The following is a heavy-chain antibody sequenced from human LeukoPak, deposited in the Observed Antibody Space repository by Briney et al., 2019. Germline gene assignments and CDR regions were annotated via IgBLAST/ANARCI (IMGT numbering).Heavy chain of an antibody. D-gene: IGHD2-8*01. J-gene: IGHJ4*02. V-gene: IGHV4-39*07. CDR3: ARDGRRGMLSMANN. CDR1: GGSISSSSYY. CDR2: IYYSGST. Sequence: SETLSPTCTVSGGSISSSSYYWGWIRQPPGKGLEWIGSIYYSGSTYYNPSLKSRVTISVDTSKNQFSLKLSSVTAADTAVYYCARDGRRGMLSMANNWGQGTLVTVSS.